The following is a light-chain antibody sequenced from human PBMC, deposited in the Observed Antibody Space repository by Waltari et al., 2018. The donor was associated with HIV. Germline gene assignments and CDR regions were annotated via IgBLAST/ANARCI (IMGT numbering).Light chain of an antibody. CDR2: SNN. CDR3: AAWDDRLKGVV. J-gene: IGLJ3*02. Sequence: QSVLTQPPSASGTPGQTVTISCSGSSSNIGRNIVHWHQQVPGTAPKLLISSNNQRPSGVPDRFSGSRSGTSASLAISGLQSEDEADYYCAAWDDRLKGVVFGGGTKLTVL. V-gene: IGLV1-44*01. CDR1: SSNIGRNI.